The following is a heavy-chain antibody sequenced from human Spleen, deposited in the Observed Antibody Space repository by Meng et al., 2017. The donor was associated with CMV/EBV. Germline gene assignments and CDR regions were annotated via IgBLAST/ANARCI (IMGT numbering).Heavy chain of an antibody. CDR3: VREDLGIDY. J-gene: IGHJ4*01. Sequence: GEFLKISCASSTFTFSTYAIHWVRQAPGRGLEWVALISYDGSNKYYADAVKGRFTISRDSSKKIHLLQMKSLKVEDTGVYYCVREDLGIDYWGHGTLVTVSS. CDR2: ISYDGSNK. CDR1: TFTFSTYA. V-gene: IGHV3-30*14.